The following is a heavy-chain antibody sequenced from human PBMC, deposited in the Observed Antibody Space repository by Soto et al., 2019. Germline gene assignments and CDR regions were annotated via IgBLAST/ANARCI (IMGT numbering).Heavy chain of an antibody. Sequence: EVQLVESGGGLVQPGRSLRLSCAASGFTFDDYAMHWVRQAPGKGLEWVSGISWNSGSIGYADSVKGRFTISRDNAKNSLYLQMNSLRAEDTALYYCAKESVLRYFDSKASGWFDPWGQGTLVTVSS. CDR3: AKESVLRYFDSKASGWFDP. V-gene: IGHV3-9*01. CDR2: ISWNSGSI. J-gene: IGHJ5*02. D-gene: IGHD3-9*01. CDR1: GFTFDDYA.